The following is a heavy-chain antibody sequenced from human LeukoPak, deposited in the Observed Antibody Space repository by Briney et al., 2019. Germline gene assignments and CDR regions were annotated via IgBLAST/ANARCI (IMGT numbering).Heavy chain of an antibody. V-gene: IGHV4-59*01. CDR3: ARDRGPGLVIAARRFRIDAFDV. Sequence: SETLSFNSTVSGGSICSNCLIWIRQPPGKGLEWIGYIYYSGSTNYNPSLKSRVTISVDTSKNQFSLKLSSVTAADTAVYYCARDRGPGLVIAARRFRIDAFDVGDRQTMATVSS. CDR2: IYYSGST. D-gene: IGHD2-15*01. CDR1: GGSICSNC. J-gene: IGHJ3*01.